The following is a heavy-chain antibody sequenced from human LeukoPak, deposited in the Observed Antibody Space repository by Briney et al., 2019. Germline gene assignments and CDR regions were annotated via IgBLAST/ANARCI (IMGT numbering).Heavy chain of an antibody. CDR3: ASCTGIVGATSDY. CDR2: LYSGGNT. Sequence: GGSLRLSCAASGFTVSNNYMSWVRQAPGKGLEWVSVLYSGGNTYYADSVKGRFTISRDNSKNTLYLQMNSLRAEDTAVYYCASCTGIVGATSDYWGQGTLVTVSS. V-gene: IGHV3-53*01. J-gene: IGHJ4*02. CDR1: GFTVSNNY. D-gene: IGHD1-26*01.